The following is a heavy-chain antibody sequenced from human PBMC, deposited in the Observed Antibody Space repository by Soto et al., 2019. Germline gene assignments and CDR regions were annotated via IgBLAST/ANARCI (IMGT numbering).Heavy chain of an antibody. V-gene: IGHV3-11*06. CDR3: VRSGDNYNILDN. J-gene: IGHJ4*02. CDR1: GFTFSEHY. CDR2: SSNSGSFT. D-gene: IGHD3-9*01. Sequence: GGSLRLSCAASGFTFSEHYMSWIRQAPGKGLEWIGYSSNSGSFTRYADSVKGRFSISRDNAKNSLYLQINSLRGDDTAIYYCVRSGDNYNILDNWGQGTPVTVSS.